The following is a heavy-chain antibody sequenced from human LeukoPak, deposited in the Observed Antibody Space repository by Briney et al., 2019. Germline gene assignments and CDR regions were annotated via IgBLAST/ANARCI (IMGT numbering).Heavy chain of an antibody. CDR3: ARLGPHYYMDV. D-gene: IGHD3-16*01. J-gene: IGHJ6*03. V-gene: IGHV1-2*02. CDR1: GYTFTDNF. CDR2: INPHTGST. Sequence: GASVKVSCKASGYTFTDNFMQWVRQAPGRGLEWMGWINPHTGSTKYVERFQGRVTMTRDTSISTAYMELSSLISDDTAVYYCARLGPHYYMDVWGKGTTVTVSS.